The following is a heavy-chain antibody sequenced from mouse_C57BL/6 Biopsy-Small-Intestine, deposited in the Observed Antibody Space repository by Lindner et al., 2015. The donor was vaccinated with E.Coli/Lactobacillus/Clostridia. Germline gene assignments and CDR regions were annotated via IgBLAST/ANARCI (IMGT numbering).Heavy chain of an antibody. Sequence: VQLQESGGGLVKPGGSLKLSCAASGFTFSDYGMHWVRQAPEKGLEWVAYISSGSSTIYYVDTVKGRFTISRDNAKNTLFLQMTSLRSEDTAMYYCTREDYWGQGTTLTVSS. V-gene: IGHV5-17*01. J-gene: IGHJ2*01. CDR2: ISSGSSTI. CDR3: TREDY. CDR1: GFTFSDYG.